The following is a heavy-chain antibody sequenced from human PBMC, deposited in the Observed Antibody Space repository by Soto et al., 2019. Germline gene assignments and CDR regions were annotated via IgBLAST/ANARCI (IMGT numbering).Heavy chain of an antibody. CDR3: AKPSVRGVPIGMDV. Sequence: PSETLSLTCTVSGGSISSSSYYWGWLRQPPGKGLEWIGSIYYSGSTYYNPSLKSRVTISVDTSKNQFSLKLSSVTAADTAVYYCAKPSVRGVPIGMDVWGQGTTVTVSS. D-gene: IGHD3-10*01. V-gene: IGHV4-39*01. J-gene: IGHJ6*02. CDR2: IYYSGST. CDR1: GGSISSSSYY.